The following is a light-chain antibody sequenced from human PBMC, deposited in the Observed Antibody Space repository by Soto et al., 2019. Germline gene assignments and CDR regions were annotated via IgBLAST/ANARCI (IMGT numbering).Light chain of an antibody. CDR3: QQYGSSLPYT. V-gene: IGKV3-20*01. J-gene: IGKJ2*01. Sequence: EILLTQSPGTLSLSPGERATLSCRASQSVSSSYLAWYQQKPGQAPSLLIYGTSSRATGIPDRFSGSGSGTDFTLTISRLEPEDVALYYCQQYGSSLPYTFGQGTKLEIK. CDR2: GTS. CDR1: QSVSSSY.